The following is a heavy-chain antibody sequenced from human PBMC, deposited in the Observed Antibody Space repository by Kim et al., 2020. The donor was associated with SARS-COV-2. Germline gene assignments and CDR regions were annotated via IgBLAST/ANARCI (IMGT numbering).Heavy chain of an antibody. Sequence: GGSLRLSCAASGFTFSSYGMHWVRQAPGKGLEWVAVISYDGSNKYYTDSVKGRFTISRDNSKNTLYLQMNSLRAEDTAVYYCAKQVGLYALDFGVVIIGPVDSWGQGTLVTVSS. CDR3: AKQVGLYALDFGVVIIGPVDS. J-gene: IGHJ4*02. CDR1: GFTFSSYG. CDR2: ISYDGSNK. V-gene: IGHV3-30*18. D-gene: IGHD3-3*01.